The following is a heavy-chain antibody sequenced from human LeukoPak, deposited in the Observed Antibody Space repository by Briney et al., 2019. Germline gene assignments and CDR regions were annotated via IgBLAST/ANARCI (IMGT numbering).Heavy chain of an antibody. D-gene: IGHD3-16*01. J-gene: IGHJ5*02. CDR2: IYYSGST. CDR3: ARQYVTPYNWFDP. Sequence: SETLSLTCTVSGGSISSYYWSWIRQPPGKGLEWIGYIYYSGSTNYNPSLKSRVTISVDTSKNQFSLKLSSVTAADTAVYYCARQYVTPYNWFDPWGQGTLVTVSS. V-gene: IGHV4-59*08. CDR1: GGSISSYY.